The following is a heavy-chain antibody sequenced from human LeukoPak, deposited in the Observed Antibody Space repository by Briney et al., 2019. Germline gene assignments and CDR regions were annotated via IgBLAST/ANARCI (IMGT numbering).Heavy chain of an antibody. CDR2: IIPILGIA. V-gene: IGHV1-69*04. CDR3: ARDKAVLLWFGELSPPDY. CDR1: GGTFSSYA. J-gene: IGHJ4*02. D-gene: IGHD3-10*01. Sequence: ASVKVSCKASGGTFSSYAISWVRQAPGQGLEWMGRIIPILGIANYAQKFQGRVTITADKSTSTAYMELSSLRSEDTAVYYCARDKAVLLWFGELSPPDYWGQGTLVTVSS.